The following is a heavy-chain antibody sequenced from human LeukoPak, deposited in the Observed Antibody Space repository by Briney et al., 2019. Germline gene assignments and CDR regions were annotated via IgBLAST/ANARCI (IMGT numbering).Heavy chain of an antibody. CDR3: AKGGDYYDSSGYDYYFDY. Sequence: GGSLRLSCAASGFTFDDYAMHWVRQAPGKGLEWVSGISWYSGSIGYADSVKGRFTISRDNAKNSLYLQMNSLRAEDTALYYCAKGGDYYDSSGYDYYFDYWGQGTLVTVSS. V-gene: IGHV3-9*01. J-gene: IGHJ4*02. CDR2: ISWYSGSI. CDR1: GFTFDDYA. D-gene: IGHD3-22*01.